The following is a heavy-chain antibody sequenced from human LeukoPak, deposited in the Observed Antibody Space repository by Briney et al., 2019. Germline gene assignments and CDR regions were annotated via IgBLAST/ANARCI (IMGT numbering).Heavy chain of an antibody. CDR2: ISSSSSYI. CDR1: GFTFSSYS. CDR3: AKDSTPGALYYYYGMDV. Sequence: GGSLRLSCAASGFTFSSYSMNWVRQAPGKGLEWVSSISSSSSYIYYADSVKGRFTISRDNAKNSLYLQMNSLRAEDTAVYYCAKDSTPGALYYYYGMDVWGQGTTVTVSS. J-gene: IGHJ6*02. D-gene: IGHD2-15*01. V-gene: IGHV3-21*04.